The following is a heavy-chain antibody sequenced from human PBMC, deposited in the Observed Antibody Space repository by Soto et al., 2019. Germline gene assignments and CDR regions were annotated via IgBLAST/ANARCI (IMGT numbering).Heavy chain of an antibody. CDR3: VEAGWSGYNGSGGAGYYYYYMDV. J-gene: IGHJ6*03. Sequence: QVQLQQWGAGLLKPSETLSLTCAVYGGSFSGYYWSWIRQPPGKGLEWIGEINHSGSTNYNPSLKSRVTISVDTSKNQFSLKLSSVTAADTAVYYCVEAGWSGYNGSGGAGYYYYYMDVWGKGTTVTVSS. D-gene: IGHD3-3*01. CDR2: INHSGST. V-gene: IGHV4-34*01. CDR1: GGSFSGYY.